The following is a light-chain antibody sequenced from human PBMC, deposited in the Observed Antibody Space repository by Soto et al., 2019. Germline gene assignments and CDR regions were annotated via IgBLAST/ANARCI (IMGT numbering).Light chain of an antibody. J-gene: IGLJ2*01. CDR2: GNN. V-gene: IGLV1-40*01. CDR3: QSYASSLTVV. Sequence: QSVLTQPPSVSGAPGQRVTISCTGSSSNIGAGYDVHWYQQLPGTAPKLLIFGNNNRPSGVPDRFSGSKSGTSASLAITGLQADDEADYYCQSYASSLTVVFGGGTKLTVL. CDR1: SSNIGAGYD.